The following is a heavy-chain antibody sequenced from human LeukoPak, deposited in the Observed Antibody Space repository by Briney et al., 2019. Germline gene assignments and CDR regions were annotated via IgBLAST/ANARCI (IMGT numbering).Heavy chain of an antibody. V-gene: IGHV4-59*01. J-gene: IGHJ4*02. CDR1: GGSISSYY. Sequence: MSSETLSLTCTVSGGSISSYYWSWIRQPPGKGLEWIGYIYYSGSTNYNPSLKSRVTISVDTSKNQFSLKLSSVTAADTAVYYCARVEWSGGSPYFDYWGQGTLVTVSS. D-gene: IGHD2-15*01. CDR2: IYYSGST. CDR3: ARVEWSGGSPYFDY.